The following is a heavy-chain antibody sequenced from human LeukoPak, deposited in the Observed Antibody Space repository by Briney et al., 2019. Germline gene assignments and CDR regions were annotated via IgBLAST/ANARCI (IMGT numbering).Heavy chain of an antibody. V-gene: IGHV4-30-2*01. CDR1: GGSISSGGYY. CDR2: IYHSGST. Sequence: SETLSLTCTVSGGSISSGGYYWSWIRQPPGKGLEWIGYIYHSGSTYYNPSLKSRVTISVDRSKNQFSLKLSSVTAADTAVYYCASGYYGSGSPFDYWGQGTLVTVSS. D-gene: IGHD3-10*01. J-gene: IGHJ4*02. CDR3: ASGYYGSGSPFDY.